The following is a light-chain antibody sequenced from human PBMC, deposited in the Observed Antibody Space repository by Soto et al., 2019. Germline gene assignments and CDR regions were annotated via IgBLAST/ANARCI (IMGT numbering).Light chain of an antibody. V-gene: IGLV2-14*01. CDR2: EVS. CDR1: SSDVGGYNY. Sequence: QSALTQPASVSGSPGQSITIFCTRTSSDVGGYNYVSWYQQHPGKAPKLMIYEVSNRPSGVSNRFSGSKSGNTASLTISGLQAEDEADYYCSSYTSSSTVVFGGGTKVTVL. J-gene: IGLJ2*01. CDR3: SSYTSSSTVV.